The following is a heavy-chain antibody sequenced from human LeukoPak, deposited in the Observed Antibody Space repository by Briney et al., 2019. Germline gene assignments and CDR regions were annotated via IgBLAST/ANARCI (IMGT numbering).Heavy chain of an antibody. CDR3: ARAGPSSSWHQFDY. CDR1: GFTFSIYG. J-gene: IGHJ4*02. Sequence: GGSLRLSCAASGFTFSIYGTHWVRQAPGKGLEWVAVIANDAKTTYYADSVKGRFTISRDNSKNTLYLQMNRLRAEDTAVYYCARAGPSSSWHQFDYWGQGTLVTVSS. CDR2: IANDAKTT. V-gene: IGHV3-30*03. D-gene: IGHD6-13*01.